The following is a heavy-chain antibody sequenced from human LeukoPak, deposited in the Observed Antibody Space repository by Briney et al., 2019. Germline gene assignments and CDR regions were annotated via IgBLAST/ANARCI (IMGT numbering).Heavy chain of an antibody. D-gene: IGHD6-13*01. CDR3: ARGSAAAGTGY. Sequence: PSETLSLTCAVYGGSFSGYYWSWIRQPPGKGLEWIGEINHSGGTNYNPSLKSRVTISVDTSKNQFSLKLSSVTAADTAVYYCARGSAAAGTGYWGQGTLVTVSS. J-gene: IGHJ4*02. CDR1: GGSFSGYY. V-gene: IGHV4-34*01. CDR2: INHSGGT.